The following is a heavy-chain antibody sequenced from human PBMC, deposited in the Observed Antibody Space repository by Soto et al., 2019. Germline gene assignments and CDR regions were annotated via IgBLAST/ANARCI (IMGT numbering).Heavy chain of an antibody. Sequence: QVELKQSGPGRVRPSGTLAPTCRDPGTAISSTYWWTWARQSPVKGLEWFGEIYQTGVTKYNPSPKSRVRLSDDKSHNPFCLKLTSVTAADTAGYYCATVPPRIVVVLAEVPTWGQGTLVTASS. CDR1: GTAISSTYW. CDR2: IYQTGVT. D-gene: IGHD2-21*01. V-gene: IGHV4-4*02. J-gene: IGHJ4*02. CDR3: ATVPPRIVVVLAEVPT.